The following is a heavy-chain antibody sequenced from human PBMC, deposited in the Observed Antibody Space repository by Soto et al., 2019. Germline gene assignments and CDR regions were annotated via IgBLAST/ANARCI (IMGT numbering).Heavy chain of an antibody. J-gene: IGHJ4*02. D-gene: IGHD3-22*01. CDR2: IDPSDSYT. Sequence: GESLKISCKASGYSFATYWISWVRQVPGKGLEWMGRIDPSDSYTNYSPSFQGHVTISADKSISTAYLHWSSLKASDTAIYYCVRVETYYYDSSGYYYDYWGQGTQVTVSS. V-gene: IGHV5-10-1*01. CDR3: VRVETYYYDSSGYYYDY. CDR1: GYSFATYW.